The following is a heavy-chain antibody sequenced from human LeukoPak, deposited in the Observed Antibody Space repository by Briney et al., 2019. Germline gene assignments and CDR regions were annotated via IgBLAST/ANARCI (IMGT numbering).Heavy chain of an antibody. J-gene: IGHJ5*02. CDR2: IYTSGTT. V-gene: IGHV4-4*07. CDR1: GGSISSYY. D-gene: IGHD1-1*01. Sequence: SETLSLTCTVSGGSISSYYWSWIRQPAGKGLELIGRIYTSGTTNYNPSLKSRVTMSVDTSKNQFSLKLSSVTAADTTVYYCARAPTGTGGWNWFDPWGQGTLVTVSS. CDR3: ARAPTGTGGWNWFDP.